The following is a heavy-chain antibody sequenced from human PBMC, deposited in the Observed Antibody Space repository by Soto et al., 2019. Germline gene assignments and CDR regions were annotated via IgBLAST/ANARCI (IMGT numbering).Heavy chain of an antibody. D-gene: IGHD4-17*01. J-gene: IGHJ6*02. CDR2: FFSDAER. Sequence: SGPTLVNPTETLTRPCIVSGFSLTNVRMAVRWIXAPPGKALEWLAHFFSDAERSYSTSMQSRLNMYKDSSGSQVVLTMTNMAPADTATYFCARMDGDYNYYGLDVWGHGIAVTVSS. CDR3: ARMDGDYNYYGLDV. V-gene: IGHV2-26*01. CDR1: GFSLTNVRMA.